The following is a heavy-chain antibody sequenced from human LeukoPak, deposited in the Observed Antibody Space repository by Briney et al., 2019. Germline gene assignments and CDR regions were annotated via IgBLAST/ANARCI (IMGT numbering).Heavy chain of an antibody. CDR2: ISGSGGST. Sequence: GGSLRLSCAASGFTFSSYAMSWVRQAPGKGLEWVSAISGSGGSTYYADSVKGRFTISRDNSKNTLYLQMNSLRAEDTAVYYCAKHGDDIVVVPAAMQYFDYWGQGTLVTVSS. J-gene: IGHJ4*02. D-gene: IGHD2-2*01. CDR1: GFTFSSYA. V-gene: IGHV3-23*01. CDR3: AKHGDDIVVVPAAMQYFDY.